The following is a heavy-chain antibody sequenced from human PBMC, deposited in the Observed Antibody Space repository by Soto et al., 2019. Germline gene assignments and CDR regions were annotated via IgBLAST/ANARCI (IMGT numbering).Heavy chain of an antibody. CDR3: ARGHGRFAH. J-gene: IGHJ4*02. CDR1: NGSFTGHY. CDR2: INHSGFA. Sequence: QVQLQQWGAGLLKPSETLSLTCGVYNGSFTGHYWAWIRQAPGKGLEWIGEINHSGFANYNPSLESRVAISLDTSKPQFSLSLTSVTVADRAIYYCARGHGRFAHWGQGTLVTVSS. V-gene: IGHV4-34*01.